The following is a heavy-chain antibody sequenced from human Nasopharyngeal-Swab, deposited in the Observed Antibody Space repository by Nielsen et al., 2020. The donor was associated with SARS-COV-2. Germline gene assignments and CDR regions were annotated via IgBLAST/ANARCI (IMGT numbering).Heavy chain of an antibody. CDR1: GGSFSGYY. CDR3: ARARRITIFGAGTAGWFDP. J-gene: IGHJ5*02. CDR2: INHSGST. D-gene: IGHD3-3*01. Sequence: GSLRLSCAVYGGSFSGYYWSWIRQPPGKGLEWIGEINHSGSTNYNPSLKSRVTISVDTSKNQFSLKLSSVTAADTAIYYCARARRITIFGAGTAGWFDPWGQGTLVTVSS. V-gene: IGHV4-34*01.